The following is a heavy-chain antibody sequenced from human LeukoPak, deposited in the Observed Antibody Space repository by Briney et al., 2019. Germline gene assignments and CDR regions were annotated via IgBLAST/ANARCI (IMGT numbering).Heavy chain of an antibody. V-gene: IGHV3-7*01. CDR1: GLTLSDYW. Sequence: GGPLRLSCEASGLTLSDYWMSWVRQAPGKGLEWVANINQDGSAKYYVDSVKGRFTISRDNADSSLYLQMNALRADDTAMYYCATSHHTSSGQNFDYWGQGTLVSVSP. CDR2: INQDGSAK. CDR3: ATSHHTSSGQNFDY. D-gene: IGHD6-25*01. J-gene: IGHJ4*02.